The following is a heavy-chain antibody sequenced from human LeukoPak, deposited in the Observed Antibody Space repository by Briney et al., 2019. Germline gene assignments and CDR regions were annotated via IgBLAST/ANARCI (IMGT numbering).Heavy chain of an antibody. CDR3: ARGRGT. CDR1: GESLSDYY. D-gene: IGHD3-10*01. V-gene: IGHV4-34*01. J-gene: IGHJ5*02. CDR2: INPSGNT. Sequence: SETLSLTCAVYGESLSDYYWNWFRQPPGKGLEWIAEINPSGNTRYNPSLKGRVTISVDTSKNHFSLRLTSVTAADTAMYYCARGRGTWGQGTLVTVSS.